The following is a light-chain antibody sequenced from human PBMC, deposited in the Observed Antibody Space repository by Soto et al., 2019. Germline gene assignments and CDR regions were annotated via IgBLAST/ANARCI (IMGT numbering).Light chain of an antibody. Sequence: DVQMTQSPSSLSASVGDRVTITCRASQGIAPYLAWFQQNPGKVPKLLIYAASTLQSGVPSRFSGSGSGADFPLTISSLQPEDVGTYYCQKYNSAPLTFGGGTKVDIK. CDR3: QKYNSAPLT. CDR2: AAS. CDR1: QGIAPY. V-gene: IGKV1-27*01. J-gene: IGKJ4*01.